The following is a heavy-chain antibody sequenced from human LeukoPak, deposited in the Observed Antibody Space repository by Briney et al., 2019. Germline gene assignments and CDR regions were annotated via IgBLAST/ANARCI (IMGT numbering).Heavy chain of an antibody. CDR3: ARPLISAVIGMDV. CDR1: GFTFKDYY. Sequence: GGSLRLSCAGSGFTFKDYYLNWIRQAPGKGLEWVSYISGGSTYTNYANSVKGRFTISRDNARNSLFLRMNSLTAEDTAIYYCARPLISAVIGMDVWGQGTAVTVSS. V-gene: IGHV3-11*06. D-gene: IGHD3-3*01. CDR2: ISGGSTYT. J-gene: IGHJ6*02.